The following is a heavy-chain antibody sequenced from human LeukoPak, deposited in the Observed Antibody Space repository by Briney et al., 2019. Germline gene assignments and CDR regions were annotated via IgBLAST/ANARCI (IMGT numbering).Heavy chain of an antibody. J-gene: IGHJ4*02. D-gene: IGHD5-18*01. V-gene: IGHV5-10-1*01. CDR1: GYRFPSYW. CDR2: IDPIDSYT. Sequence: GESLRISCKASGYRFPSYWITWVRQMPGKGLEWMGGIDPIDSYTTYSPSFQGHVTISADKSIATVYLQWRSLKASDTAMYYCARARVDTAMADFDYWGQGTLVTVSS. CDR3: ARARVDTAMADFDY.